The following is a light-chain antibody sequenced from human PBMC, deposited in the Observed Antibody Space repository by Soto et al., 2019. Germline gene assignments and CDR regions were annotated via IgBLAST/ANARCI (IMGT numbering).Light chain of an antibody. Sequence: DIQMTQSPSSLSASVGDRLTITCRASQGISTYLNWYHQKPGKAPKLLIYAASTLQSGVPSRFSGSGSETDFTLTISSLQPEDFATYSCQQNYSATWTFGQGTKVDI. J-gene: IGKJ1*01. CDR1: QGISTY. CDR2: AAS. CDR3: QQNYSATWT. V-gene: IGKV1-39*01.